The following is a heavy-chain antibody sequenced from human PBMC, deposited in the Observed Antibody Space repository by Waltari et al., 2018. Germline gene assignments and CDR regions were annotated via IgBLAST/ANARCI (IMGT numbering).Heavy chain of an antibody. CDR1: GYTFPGFS. CDR3: ARDIVVVPAADAFDI. J-gene: IGHJ3*02. CDR2: INPNSGGT. Sequence: QVQLVQSGAEVKKPGASVKASCKASGYTFPGFSLHVVRTAPGQGLEWMGRINPNSGGTNYAQKFQGRVTMTRDTSISTAYMELSRLRSDDTAVYYCARDIVVVPAADAFDIWGQGTMVTVSS. D-gene: IGHD2-2*01. V-gene: IGHV1-2*06.